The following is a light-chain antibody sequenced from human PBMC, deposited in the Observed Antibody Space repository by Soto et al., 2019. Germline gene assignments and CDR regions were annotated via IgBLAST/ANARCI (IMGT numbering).Light chain of an antibody. CDR1: MRDVGAYNL. Sequence: QSALTQPASVSGSPGQSITISCAGTMRDVGAYNLVSWYQQHPGRAPQLIIYEVRNRPSGISFRFSGSKSGNTASLTISGLQADDEADYYCSSYVGNNNLVFGGGTKLTVL. J-gene: IGLJ3*02. CDR3: SSYVGNNNLV. CDR2: EVR. V-gene: IGLV2-14*01.